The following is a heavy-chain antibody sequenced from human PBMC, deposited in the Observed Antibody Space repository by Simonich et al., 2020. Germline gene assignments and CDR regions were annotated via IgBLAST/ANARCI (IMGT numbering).Heavy chain of an antibody. D-gene: IGHD3-10*01. Sequence: QVQLVQSGAEVKKPGSSVKVSCKASGGTFSSYAISWVRQAPGQGLEWMGGYNPILGIENYAQKFQGRVTITADKSTSTAYMELSSLRSEDTAVYYCARTNTMRELDTMVRGVDYFDYWGQGTLVTVSS. CDR3: ARTNTMRELDTMVRGVDYFDY. J-gene: IGHJ4*02. CDR1: GGTFSSYA. V-gene: IGHV1-69*09. CDR2: YNPILGIE.